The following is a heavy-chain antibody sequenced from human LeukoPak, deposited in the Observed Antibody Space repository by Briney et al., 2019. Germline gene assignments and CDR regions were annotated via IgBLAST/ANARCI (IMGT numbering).Heavy chain of an antibody. CDR3: AKDTRGIYGDYGPFDI. CDR2: ISWNSGSI. D-gene: IGHD4-17*01. J-gene: IGHJ3*02. V-gene: IGHV3-9*03. CDR1: GFTFDDYA. Sequence: PGGSLRLSCAASGFTFDDYAMHWVRQAPGKGLEWVSGISWNSGSIGYADSVKGRFTISRDNAKNSLYLQMNSLRVEDMALYYCAKDTRGIYGDYGPFDIWGQGTMVTVSS.